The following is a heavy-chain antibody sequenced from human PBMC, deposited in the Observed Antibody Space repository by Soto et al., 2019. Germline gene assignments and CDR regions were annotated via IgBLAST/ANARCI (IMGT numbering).Heavy chain of an antibody. D-gene: IGHD2-21*02. CDR2: INPSNSDT. J-gene: IGHJ6*02. CDR1: GFIFSRYK. V-gene: IGHV5-51*01. CDR3: MRSYGDSYYFYYGMDV. Sequence: EVQLVQSGAEVKKSGESLKISCEGSGFIFSRYKIGWVRQMPGKGLEWMGIINPSNSDTTYSPSFQGQVTISADNSINTAYLQWSSLRASDTAMYYCMRSYGDSYYFYYGMDVWGQGTTVTVSS.